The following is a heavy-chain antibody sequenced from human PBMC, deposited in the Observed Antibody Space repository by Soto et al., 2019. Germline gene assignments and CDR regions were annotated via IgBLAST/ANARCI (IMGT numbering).Heavy chain of an antibody. J-gene: IGHJ4*02. CDR3: ARDNGYSYGYTLDH. CDR2: IYHSGST. V-gene: IGHV4-59*12. CDR1: GGSISRYY. Sequence: PSETLSLTCTVSGGSISRYYWSWIRQPPGKGLEWIGYIYHSGSTYYNPSLKSRVTISVDTSKNQFSLKLSSVTAADTAVYYCARDNGYSYGYTLDHWGQGTLVTVSS. D-gene: IGHD5-18*01.